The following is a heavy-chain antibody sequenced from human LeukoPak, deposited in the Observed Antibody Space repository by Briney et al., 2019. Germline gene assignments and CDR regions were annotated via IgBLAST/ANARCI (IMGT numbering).Heavy chain of an antibody. V-gene: IGHV3-23*01. CDR2: ISGSGGST. J-gene: IGHJ4*02. Sequence: GGSLRLSCAASGFTFSSYAMSWVRQAPGKGLEWVSAISGSGGSTYYADSVKGRFTISRDNSKNTLYLQMNGLRAEDTAVYYCAKVGTSCYAADYWGQGTLVTVSS. D-gene: IGHD2-2*01. CDR1: GFTFSSYA. CDR3: AKVGTSCYAADY.